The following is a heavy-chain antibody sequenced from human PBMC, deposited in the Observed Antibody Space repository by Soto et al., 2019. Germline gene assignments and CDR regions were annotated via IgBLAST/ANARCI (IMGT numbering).Heavy chain of an antibody. CDR2: TSYDGRET. CDR1: GFTFGSNS. CDR3: ARESHIVVVTAIEAFDI. Sequence: GGSLRLSCAASGFTFGSNSMHWVRQAPGKGLEWVAVTSYDGRETYYADSVKGRFTVSRDNSKNTLYLQMNSLRAEDTAVYYCARESHIVVVTAIEAFDIWGQGTMVTVS. J-gene: IGHJ3*02. D-gene: IGHD2-21*02. V-gene: IGHV3-30*04.